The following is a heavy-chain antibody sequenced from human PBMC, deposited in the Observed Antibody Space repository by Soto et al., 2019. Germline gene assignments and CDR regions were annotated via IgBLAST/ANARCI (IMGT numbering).Heavy chain of an antibody. J-gene: IGHJ4*02. CDR1: GGTFSSYA. CDR3: ARHHIGYCSGGSCYPGGHYFDY. V-gene: IGHV1-69*13. D-gene: IGHD2-15*01. Sequence: SVKVSCKASGGTFSSYAISWVRQAPGQGLEWMGGIIPIFGTANYAQKFQGRVTITADESTSTAYMELSSLRSEDTAVYYRARHHIGYCSGGSCYPGGHYFDYWGQGTLVTVSS. CDR2: IIPIFGTA.